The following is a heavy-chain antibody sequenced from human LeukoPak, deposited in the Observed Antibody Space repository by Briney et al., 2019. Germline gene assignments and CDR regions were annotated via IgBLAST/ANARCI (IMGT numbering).Heavy chain of an antibody. CDR1: GGSISSSSYY. CDR2: IYYSGST. V-gene: IGHV4-39*07. CDR3: ARDYVWGSYRPYYFDY. D-gene: IGHD3-16*02. Sequence: SETLSLTCTVSGGSISSSSYYWGWIRQPPGKGLEWIGSIYYSGSTYYNPSLKSRVTISVDTSKNQFSLKLSSVTAADTAVYYCARDYVWGSYRPYYFDYWGQGTLVTVSS. J-gene: IGHJ4*02.